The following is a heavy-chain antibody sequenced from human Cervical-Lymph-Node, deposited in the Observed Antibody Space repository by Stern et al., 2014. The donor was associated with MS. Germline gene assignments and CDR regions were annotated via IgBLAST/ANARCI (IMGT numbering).Heavy chain of an antibody. J-gene: IGHJ4*02. CDR3: ARIYCSGDECYHSFDT. CDR1: GYRFSTFY. D-gene: IGHD3-16*02. CDR2: IDPCSGAP. Sequence: QVQLVQSGAEVKKPGASVKVSCKASGYRFSTFYLHWLRQAPGQGLQWIGRIDPCSGAPNSSQTFQGRLTMTRDRSITTAYLELSGLRSDDTAVYYCARIYCSGDECYHSFDTWGQGTLVTVSS. V-gene: IGHV1-2*06.